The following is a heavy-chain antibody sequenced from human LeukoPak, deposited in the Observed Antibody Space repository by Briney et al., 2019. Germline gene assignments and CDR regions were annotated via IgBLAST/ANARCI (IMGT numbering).Heavy chain of an antibody. CDR3: AKDYY. J-gene: IGHJ4*02. CDR2: IRADGITT. V-gene: IGHV3-43*02. CDR1: GFTVSSSH. Sequence: GGSLRLSCAASGFTVSSSHMTWVRQAPGKGLEWVSLIRADGITTYYADSVKGRFTISRDSSKNSLYLQMNSLGTEDSALYYCAKDYYWGQGTLVTVSS.